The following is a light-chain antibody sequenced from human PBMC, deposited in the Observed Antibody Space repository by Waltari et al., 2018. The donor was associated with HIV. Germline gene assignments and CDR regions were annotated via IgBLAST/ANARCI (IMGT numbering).Light chain of an antibody. CDR2: EAR. V-gene: IGLV2-14*01. Sequence: QSALTQPASVSGSPGQSITISCTGTSSNVGGYKYVSWYQPHPGQAPKLNIYEARTRPSGVSNRFSGSKSGNTASLTILGLQAEDEADYYCSSYTSSRVLFGGGTKLTVL. J-gene: IGLJ2*01. CDR3: SSYTSSRVL. CDR1: SSNVGGYKY.